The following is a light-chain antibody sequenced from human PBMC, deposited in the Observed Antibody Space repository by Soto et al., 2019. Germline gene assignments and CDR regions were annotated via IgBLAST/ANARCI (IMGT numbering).Light chain of an antibody. Sequence: EIVLTQSPGTLSLSPGERATLACRASQSISSSYLAWYQQKPGQAPTLLIYGASSRATGIPDRFSGSGSGTDFPLTINRLEPEDVAVYYCQFFGSSRYTFGQGTKLEIK. CDR2: GAS. CDR1: QSISSSY. V-gene: IGKV3-20*01. CDR3: QFFGSSRYT. J-gene: IGKJ2*01.